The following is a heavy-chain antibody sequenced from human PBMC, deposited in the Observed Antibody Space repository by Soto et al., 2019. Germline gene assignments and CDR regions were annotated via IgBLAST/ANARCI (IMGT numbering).Heavy chain of an antibody. CDR1: GGSVSSGSYY. Sequence: SETLSLTCTVSGGSVSSGSYYWSWVRQPPGKGLEWIGYIYYSGRTNYNPSLKSRVTMSVDTSKNQFSLKLSSVTAADTAVYYCARDLNGGFDYWGQGTLVTVSS. V-gene: IGHV4-61*01. D-gene: IGHD7-27*01. CDR2: IYYSGRT. J-gene: IGHJ4*02. CDR3: ARDLNGGFDY.